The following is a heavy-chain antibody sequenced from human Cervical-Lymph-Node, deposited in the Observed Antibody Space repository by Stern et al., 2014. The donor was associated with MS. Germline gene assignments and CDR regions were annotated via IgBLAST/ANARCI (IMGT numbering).Heavy chain of an antibody. CDR1: GYYFTSYW. V-gene: IGHV5-51*01. J-gene: IGHJ4*02. CDR2: IFPGDSDI. CDR3: ARHRSVGGVRDYFEF. Sequence: QLVQSGAEVKKPGESLKISCKGSGYYFTSYWIGWVRQMPGKGLEWVAIIFPGDSDIRYIPSFQGQVTISADKSTSTAYLQWSSLNASDTAMYYCARHRSVGGVRDYFEFWGQGTLVTVTS. D-gene: IGHD1-26*01.